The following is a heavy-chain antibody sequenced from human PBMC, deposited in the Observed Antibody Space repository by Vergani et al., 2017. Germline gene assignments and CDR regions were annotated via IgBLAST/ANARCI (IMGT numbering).Heavy chain of an antibody. V-gene: IGHV4-59*01. J-gene: IGHJ5*02. CDR3: ARANYDILTGYSLGFWFDP. CDR1: GCSISSYY. Sequence: QVQLQESGPGLVKPSETLSLTCTVSGCSISSYYWSWIRQPPGKGLEWIGYIYYSGSTNYNPSLKSRVTISVDTSKNQFSLKLSSVTAADTAVYYCARANYDILTGYSLGFWFDPGGQGTLVTVSS. CDR2: IYYSGST. D-gene: IGHD3-9*01.